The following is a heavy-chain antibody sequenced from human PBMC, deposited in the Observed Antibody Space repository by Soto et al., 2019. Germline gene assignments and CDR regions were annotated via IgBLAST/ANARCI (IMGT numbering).Heavy chain of an antibody. D-gene: IGHD3-16*01. CDR2: ISSSSSTI. V-gene: IGHV3-48*01. Sequence: EVQLVESGGGLVQPGGSLRLSCAASEFTFSSYSMNWVRQAPGKGLEWVSYISSSSSTIYYADSVKGRFTISRDNDKNSLYLKMNSLRAEDTAVYYCARDRGIMWPPNYSYYMDVWGQGTTVTVSS. CDR3: ARDRGIMWPPNYSYYMDV. J-gene: IGHJ6*03. CDR1: EFTFSSYS.